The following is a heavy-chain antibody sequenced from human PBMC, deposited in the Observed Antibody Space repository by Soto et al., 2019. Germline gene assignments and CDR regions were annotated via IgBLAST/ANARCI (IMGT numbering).Heavy chain of an antibody. J-gene: IGHJ3*02. CDR3: AAMDCGGDCYVTDAFDI. CDR2: IIPIFGTR. Sequence: QVQLVQSGAEVKKPGSSVKVSCKASGGTFSSYAISWVRQAPGQGLEWMGGIIPIFGTRNYAQKFQGRVTITADDDPSTAYRERSSLRSEDTAVYYCAAMDCGGDCYVTDAFDIWGQGTMVTVSS. D-gene: IGHD2-21*02. CDR1: GGTFSSYA. V-gene: IGHV1-69*12.